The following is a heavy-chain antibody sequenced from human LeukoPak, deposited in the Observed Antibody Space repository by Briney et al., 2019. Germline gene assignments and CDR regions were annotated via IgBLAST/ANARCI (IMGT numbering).Heavy chain of an antibody. Sequence: GSLRLSCAASGFTFDDYAMHWVRQPAGKGLEWIGRIYTSGSTNYNPSLKSRVTMSVDTSKNQFSLKLSSVTAADTAVYYCASLVVHGYYYYGMDVWGQGTTVTVSS. D-gene: IGHD2-15*01. V-gene: IGHV4-4*07. CDR1: GFTFDDYA. CDR3: ASLVVHGYYYYGMDV. J-gene: IGHJ6*02. CDR2: IYTSGST.